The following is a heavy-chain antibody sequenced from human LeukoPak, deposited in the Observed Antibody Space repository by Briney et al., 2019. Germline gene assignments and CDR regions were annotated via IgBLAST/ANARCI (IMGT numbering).Heavy chain of an antibody. CDR2: IRYDGSNK. Sequence: PGGSLRLSCAASGFTFSSYGMHWVRQAPGKGLEWVAFIRYDGSNKCYADSVKGRFTISRDNAKNSLYLQMNSLRAEDTAVYYCATTYLGWFDPWGQGTLVTVSS. V-gene: IGHV3-30*02. J-gene: IGHJ5*02. CDR3: ATTYLGWFDP. CDR1: GFTFSSYG.